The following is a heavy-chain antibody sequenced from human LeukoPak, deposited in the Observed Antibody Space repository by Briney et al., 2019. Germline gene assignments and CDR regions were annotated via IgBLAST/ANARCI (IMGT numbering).Heavy chain of an antibody. CDR1: GFTLSSNY. J-gene: IGHJ4*02. CDR3: ARMRSIPTAGRAGNFDY. Sequence: PGGSLRLSCAASGFTLSSNYMNWLRQAPRTGLEWVAVIYGGGGTYYADSVKGRFTISRDNSKNTLYLQMNSLRAEDTAVYYCARMRSIPTAGRAGNFDYWGQGTLVTVSS. D-gene: IGHD6-13*01. V-gene: IGHV3-66*01. CDR2: IYGGGGT.